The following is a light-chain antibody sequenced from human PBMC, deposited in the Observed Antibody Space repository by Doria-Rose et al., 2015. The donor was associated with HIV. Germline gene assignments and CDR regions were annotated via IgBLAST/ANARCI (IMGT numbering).Light chain of an antibody. CDR2: DGS. CDR3: HQYGTSWT. J-gene: IGKJ1*01. CDR1: QRFRSTY. Sequence: TQSPGTLSLSPGERATLSCGASQRFRSTYLAWYQQKPGQAPSLLIYDGSTRATGIPDRFSASGSGTDFTLTINRLEPEDFALYYCHQYGTSWTFGQGTKVEI. V-gene: IGKV3-20*01.